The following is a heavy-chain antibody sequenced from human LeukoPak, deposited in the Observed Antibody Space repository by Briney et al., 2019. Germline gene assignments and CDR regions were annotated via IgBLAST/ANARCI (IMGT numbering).Heavy chain of an antibody. CDR1: GFTFTSYY. CDR3: ARDTFRGFDP. J-gene: IGHJ5*02. D-gene: IGHD2/OR15-2a*01. Sequence: GGSLRLSCAASGFTFTSYYMHWVRQAPGQGLEWMGIINPSGGSTSYAQKFQGRVTMTRDTSTSTVYMELSSLRSEDTAVYYCARDTFRGFDPWGQGTLVTVSS. CDR2: INPSGGST. V-gene: IGHV1-46*01.